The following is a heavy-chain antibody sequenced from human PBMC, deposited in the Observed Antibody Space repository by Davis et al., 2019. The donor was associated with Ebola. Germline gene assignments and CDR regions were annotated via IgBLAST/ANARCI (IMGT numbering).Heavy chain of an antibody. J-gene: IGHJ6*02. V-gene: IGHV3-74*01. CDR1: GFTFSGSA. Sequence: HTGGSLRLSCAASGFTFSGSAMHWVRQASGKGLVWVSRINSDGSSTSYADSVKGRFTISRDNAKNTLYLQMNSLRAEDTAVYYCARLFAARGTSREGMDVWGQGTTVTVSS. CDR2: INSDGSST. CDR3: ARLFAARGTSREGMDV. D-gene: IGHD1-26*01.